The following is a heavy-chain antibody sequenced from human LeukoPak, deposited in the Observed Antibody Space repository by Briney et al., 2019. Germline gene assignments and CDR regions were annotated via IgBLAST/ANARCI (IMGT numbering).Heavy chain of an antibody. CDR2: IKPSGGT. Sequence: SETLSLTCAVYGGFFSDYSWSWIRQPPGKGLEWIGEIKPSGGTNHNPSLMSRVSMSVETSKNQISLRVSSVTAADTAVYYCARIGYSFSIDDWSRTGLGAYPTKYYYYMDVWGKGTTVTVSS. D-gene: IGHD5-18*01. CDR1: GGFFSDYS. CDR3: ARIGYSFSIDDWSRTGLGAYPTKYYYYMDV. J-gene: IGHJ6*03. V-gene: IGHV4-34*01.